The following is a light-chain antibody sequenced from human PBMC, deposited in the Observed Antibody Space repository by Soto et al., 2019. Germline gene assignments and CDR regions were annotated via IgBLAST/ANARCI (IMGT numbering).Light chain of an antibody. J-gene: IGLJ3*02. CDR1: SSDVGGYNY. Sequence: QSALTQPASVSGSPGQSITISCTGTSSDVGGYNYVSWYQQHPGKAPKLMIYDVNNRPSGVSNRFSGSKSGHTASLTISGLQAEDEAHYYCNSYTKNSTLVFGGGTKLTVL. CDR3: NSYTKNSTLV. V-gene: IGLV2-14*01. CDR2: DVN.